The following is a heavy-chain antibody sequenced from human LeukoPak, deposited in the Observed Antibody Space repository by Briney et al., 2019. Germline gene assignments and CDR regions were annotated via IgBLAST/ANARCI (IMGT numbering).Heavy chain of an antibody. J-gene: IGHJ4*02. CDR1: GSTLSGYY. Sequence: PGGSLRLSCAASGSTLSGYYMSWIRQGPGKGLEWVGRIKSKTDGGTTDYAAPVKGRFIISRDDSKNTLYLQMDSLKTEDTAVYYCRVIVSIVGATNWGQGTLVTVSS. V-gene: IGHV3-15*01. CDR2: IKSKTDGGTT. D-gene: IGHD1-26*01. CDR3: RVIVSIVGATN.